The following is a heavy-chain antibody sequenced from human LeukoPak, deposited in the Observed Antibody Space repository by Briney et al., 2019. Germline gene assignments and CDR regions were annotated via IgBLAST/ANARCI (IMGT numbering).Heavy chain of an antibody. CDR1: GFTFSSYA. Sequence: GGSLRLSCAASGFTFSSYAMSWVRQAPGKGLEWVSAISGSGGSTYYADSVKGRFTISGDNSKNTLYLQMNSLRAEETAVYYWANLGTGPFDCWGEGTLVTVSS. V-gene: IGHV3-23*01. CDR2: ISGSGGST. CDR3: ANLGTGPFDC. J-gene: IGHJ4*02. D-gene: IGHD3-16*01.